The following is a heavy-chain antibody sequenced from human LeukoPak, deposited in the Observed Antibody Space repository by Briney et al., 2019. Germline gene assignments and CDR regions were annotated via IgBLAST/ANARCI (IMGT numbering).Heavy chain of an antibody. J-gene: IGHJ4*02. CDR1: GFTFSSYS. CDR2: ISSSSSYI. Sequence: GGSLRLSCAASGFTFSSYSMNWVRQAPGKGLEGVSSISSSSSYIYYADSVKGRFTISRDNAKNSMYLPMNSLRAEDTAVYYCARDGHRDYWGQGTLVTVSS. V-gene: IGHV3-21*01. CDR3: ARDGHRDY.